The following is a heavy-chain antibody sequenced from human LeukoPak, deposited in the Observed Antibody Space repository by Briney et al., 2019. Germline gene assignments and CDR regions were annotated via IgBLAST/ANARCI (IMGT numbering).Heavy chain of an antibody. D-gene: IGHD2-15*01. CDR3: ARDKAFELGYCSGGSCYSTLWFDP. V-gene: IGHV1-18*01. J-gene: IGHJ5*02. CDR2: ISAYNGKT. CDR1: GYTFTSYG. Sequence: ASVKVSCKASGYTFTSYGISWVRRAPGQGLEWMGWISAYNGKTNYAQKLQGRVTMTTDTSTSTAYMELRSLRSDDTAVYYCARDKAFELGYCSGGSCYSTLWFDPWGQGTLVTVSS.